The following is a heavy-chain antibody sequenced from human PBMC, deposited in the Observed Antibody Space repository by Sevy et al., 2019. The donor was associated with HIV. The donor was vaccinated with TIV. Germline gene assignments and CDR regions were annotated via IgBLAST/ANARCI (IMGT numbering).Heavy chain of an antibody. CDR3: ARLRGGYGNGWFYYYMDV. Sequence: SETLSLTCSVTGGSIRRGDYFWGWIRQSPGKGLEWIGSITDSGSNYYNPSLKCRVTMSVDTSKNQFSLKLSSVTAADTAVHYCARLRGGYGNGWFYYYMDVWGKGTTVTVSS. V-gene: IGHV4-39*01. CDR1: GGSIRRGDYF. J-gene: IGHJ6*03. D-gene: IGHD3-10*01. CDR2: ITDSGSN.